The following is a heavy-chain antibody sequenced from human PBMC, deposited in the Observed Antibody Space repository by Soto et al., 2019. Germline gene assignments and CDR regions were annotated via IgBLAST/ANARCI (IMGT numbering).Heavy chain of an antibody. CDR3: ATVNTRGARYFDL. CDR2: IYGDGSTT. Sequence: GGSLRLSCAASAFTFSSYWMHWVRQAPGKGLVWVSLIYGDGSTTTYADSVKGRFTTSRDNAKNTVYLQVNSLRAEDTAVYYCATVNTRGARYFDLWGRGTLVTSPQ. V-gene: IGHV3-74*01. J-gene: IGHJ2*01. CDR1: AFTFSSYW. D-gene: IGHD2-2*01.